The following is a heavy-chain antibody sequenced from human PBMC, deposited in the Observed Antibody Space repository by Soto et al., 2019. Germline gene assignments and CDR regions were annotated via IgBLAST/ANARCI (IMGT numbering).Heavy chain of an antibody. CDR1: GFTFGDYT. CDR3: AKDMRYSRNQYYFAY. V-gene: IGHV3-43*01. J-gene: IGHJ4*02. Sequence: GGSLRLSCAASGFTFGDYTMHWVRQAPGKGLEWVSLISWDGGSTYYADSVKGRFTISRDNSKNSLYLQMNSLRTEDTALYYCAKDMRYSRNQYYFAYWGQGTLVXVSS. D-gene: IGHD6-13*01. CDR2: ISWDGGST.